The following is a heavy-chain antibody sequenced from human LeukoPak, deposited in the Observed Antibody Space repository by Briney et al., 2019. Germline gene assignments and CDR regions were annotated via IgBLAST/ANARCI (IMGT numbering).Heavy chain of an antibody. CDR1: GGSFSGYY. CDR2: INHSGST. CDR3: ARRSITMVRGVMDY. J-gene: IGHJ4*02. V-gene: IGHV4-34*01. D-gene: IGHD3-10*01. Sequence: SETLSLTCAVYGGSFSGYYWSWIRQPPGKGLEWIGEINHSGSTYYNPSLKSRVTISVDTSKNQFSLKLSSVTAADTAVYYCARRSITMVRGVMDYWGQGTLVTVSS.